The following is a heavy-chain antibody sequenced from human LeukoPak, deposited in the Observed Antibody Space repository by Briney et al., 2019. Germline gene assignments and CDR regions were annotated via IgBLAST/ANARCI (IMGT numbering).Heavy chain of an antibody. CDR1: GGSISSYY. D-gene: IGHD1-26*01. CDR2: IYYSGST. J-gene: IGHJ6*03. Sequence: SETLSLTCTVSGGSISSYYWSWIRQPPGKGLEWIGYIYYSGSTNYNPSLKSRVTISVDASKNQFSLKLSSVTAADTAVYYCARDQREYSGSYYSPYYYYYMDVWGKGTTVTVSS. CDR3: ARDQREYSGSYYSPYYYYYMDV. V-gene: IGHV4-59*01.